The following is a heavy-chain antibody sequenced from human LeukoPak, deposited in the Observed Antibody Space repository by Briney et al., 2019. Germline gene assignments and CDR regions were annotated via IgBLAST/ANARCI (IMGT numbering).Heavy chain of an antibody. CDR2: ISAYNGNT. Sequence: ASVKVSCKASGYTFTSYGISWVRQAPGQGLEWMGWISAYNGNTNYAQKLQGRVTMTTDTSTSTAYMEPRSLRSDDTAVYYCARDRVVITVPDWFDPWGQGTLVTVSS. J-gene: IGHJ5*02. CDR1: GYTFTSYG. CDR3: ARDRVVITVPDWFDP. V-gene: IGHV1-18*01. D-gene: IGHD3-3*01.